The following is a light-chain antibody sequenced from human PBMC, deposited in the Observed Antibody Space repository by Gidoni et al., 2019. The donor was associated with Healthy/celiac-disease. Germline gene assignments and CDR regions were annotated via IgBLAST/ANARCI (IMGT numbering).Light chain of an antibody. Sequence: EIVLTQSPGTLSLSPGERATLSCRASQIVSSSYLAWYQQKPGQAPRLLIYGASSRATGIPDRFSGSGSGTDFTLTISRLEPEDFAVYYCQQYGSSPWTFAQGTKVEIK. J-gene: IGKJ1*01. V-gene: IGKV3-20*01. CDR3: QQYGSSPWT. CDR1: QIVSSSY. CDR2: GAS.